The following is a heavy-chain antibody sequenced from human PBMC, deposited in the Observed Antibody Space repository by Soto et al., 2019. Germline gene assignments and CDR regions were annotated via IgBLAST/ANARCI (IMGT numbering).Heavy chain of an antibody. V-gene: IGHV1-3*01. D-gene: IGHD3-3*01. CDR2: INAGHGNT. J-gene: IGHJ3*02. Sequence: QVQLVQSGAAVKTTGASMNVSCKTFGYTFTDFDVHWVRQAPGQRLEWMGWINAGHGNTKYSQKFQGRVSITSDTYATTVYMQLHSLRSEDTAIYDCAWSIRPDSWGAFDMWGHGTLVPVSS. CDR1: GYTFTDFD. CDR3: AWSIRPDSWGAFDM.